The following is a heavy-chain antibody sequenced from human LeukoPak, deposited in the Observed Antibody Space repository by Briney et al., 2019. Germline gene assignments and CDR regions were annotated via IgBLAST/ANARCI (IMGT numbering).Heavy chain of an antibody. CDR1: GFTFSSYS. J-gene: IGHJ4*02. D-gene: IGHD5-18*01. CDR3: AREVNSYDNS. CDR2: ISSSSSYI. V-gene: IGHV3-21*01. Sequence: PGGSLRLSCAASGFTFSSYSMNWVRQAPGKGLEWVSSISSSSSYIYYADSGKGRFTISRDNAKNSLYLQMNSLRAEDTAVYYCAREVNSYDNSWGQGTLVTVSS.